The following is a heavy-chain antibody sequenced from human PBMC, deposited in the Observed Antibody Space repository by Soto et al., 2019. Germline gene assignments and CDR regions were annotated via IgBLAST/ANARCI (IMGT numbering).Heavy chain of an antibody. J-gene: IGHJ3*02. CDR3: ARAWDYGDYDVLYAFDI. V-gene: IGHV4-59*01. CDR1: GGSISSYY. CDR2: IYYSGST. D-gene: IGHD4-17*01. Sequence: SETLSLTCTVSGGSISSYYWSWIRQPPGKGLEWIGYIYYSGSTNYNPSLKSRVTISVDTSKNQFSLKLSSVTAADTAVYYCARAWDYGDYDVLYAFDIWGQGTMVTVSS.